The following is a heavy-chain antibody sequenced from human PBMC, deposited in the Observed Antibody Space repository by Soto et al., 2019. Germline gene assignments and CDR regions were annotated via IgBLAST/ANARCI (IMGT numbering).Heavy chain of an antibody. V-gene: IGHV3-30-3*01. CDR3: ARDPGGDYYYYFLDV. J-gene: IGHJ6*02. Sequence: GGSLRLSCAASGFTFRDYVMHWVRQAPGKGLEWVALISYDGSKTYYADFVKGRFTIARDNSKNTLYLQMSSLRAEDTAVYSCARDPGGDYYYYFLDVWGQGTTVTVSS. CDR2: ISYDGSKT. CDR1: GFTFRDYV.